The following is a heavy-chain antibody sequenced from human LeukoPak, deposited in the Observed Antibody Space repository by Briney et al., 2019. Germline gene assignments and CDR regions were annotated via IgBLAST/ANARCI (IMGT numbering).Heavy chain of an antibody. V-gene: IGHV3-23*01. CDR1: GFTFSNYA. J-gene: IGHJ4*02. D-gene: IGHD3-22*01. Sequence: GGSLRLSCAASGFTFSNYAMSWVRQAPGKGLEWVAAMSESGSSTWYADSVKGRLTISRDNSKNTLFLQMNSLRAEDTAVYYCAKDLYDSSGSRYDYWGQGTLVTASS. CDR3: AKDLYDSSGSRYDY. CDR2: MSESGSST.